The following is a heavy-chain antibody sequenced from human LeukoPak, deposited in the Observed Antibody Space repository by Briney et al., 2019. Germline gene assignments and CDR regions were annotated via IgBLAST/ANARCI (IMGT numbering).Heavy chain of an antibody. CDR3: ARRGTGHGMDV. J-gene: IGHJ6*02. CDR2: INNDGSSA. V-gene: IGHV3-74*01. D-gene: IGHD1-1*01. CDR1: GFTFNNYW. Sequence: HPGGSLRLSCAASGFTFNNYWIHWVRQVPGKGLVWDSRINNDGSSASYVDSVKCRFTISRDNAKNTLFLQMNSLRAEDTAVYYCARRGTGHGMDVWGQGTTVIVSS.